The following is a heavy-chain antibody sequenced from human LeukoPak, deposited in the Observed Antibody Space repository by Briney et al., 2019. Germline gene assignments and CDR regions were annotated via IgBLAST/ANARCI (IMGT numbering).Heavy chain of an antibody. CDR2: IYYSGST. CDR1: GGSISSSSYY. D-gene: IGHD6-19*01. J-gene: IGHJ1*01. V-gene: IGHV4-39*01. Sequence: PSETLSLTCTVSGGSISSSSYYWGWIRQPPGKGLEWIGSIYYSGSTYYNPSLKSRVTISVDTSKNQFSLKLSSVTAADTAVYYCARVEYSSGWYLSQHWGQGTLVTVSS. CDR3: ARVEYSSGWYLSQH.